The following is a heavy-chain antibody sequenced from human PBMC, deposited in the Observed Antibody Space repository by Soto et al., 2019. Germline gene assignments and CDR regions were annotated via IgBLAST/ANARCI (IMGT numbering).Heavy chain of an antibody. CDR1: GFTFSSYA. D-gene: IGHD3-22*01. V-gene: IGHV3-23*01. Sequence: LXLSCAASGFTFSSYAMSWVRQAPGKGLEWVSAISGSGGSTYYADSVKGRFTISRDNSKNTLYLQMNSLRAEDTAVYYCAKVLPWLLKYEYYYYGMDVWGQGTTVTVSS. CDR3: AKVLPWLLKYEYYYYGMDV. J-gene: IGHJ6*02. CDR2: ISGSGGST.